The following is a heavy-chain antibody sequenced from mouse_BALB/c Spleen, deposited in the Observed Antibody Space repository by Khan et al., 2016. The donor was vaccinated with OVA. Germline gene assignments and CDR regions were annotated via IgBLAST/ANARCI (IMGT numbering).Heavy chain of an antibody. V-gene: IGHV5-6*01. D-gene: IGHD4-1*01. CDR2: ISSGADYT. CDR3: ASHLTGSFAY. Sequence: EVQLVESGGDLVKPGGSLKLSCAASGFTFSSYSMSWVRQTPDKRLEWVATISSGADYTYYPDSVKGRFTISRDNAKNYLYLQMSSLKSEDTAMYYCASHLTGSFAYWGQGTLVTVSA. CDR1: GFTFSSYS. J-gene: IGHJ3*01.